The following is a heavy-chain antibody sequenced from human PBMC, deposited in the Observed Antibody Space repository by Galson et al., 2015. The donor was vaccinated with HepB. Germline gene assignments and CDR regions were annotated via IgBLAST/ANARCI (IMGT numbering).Heavy chain of an antibody. J-gene: IGHJ4*02. CDR3: VKDVCSGGSCYSFDY. D-gene: IGHD2-15*01. CDR1: GFTFSSSA. Sequence: SLRLSCAASGFTFSSSAMHWVRQAPGKGLEYVSAISSNGGSTYYADSVKGRFTISRDNSKNTLYLQMSSLRAEDTAVYYCVKDVCSGGSCYSFDYWGQGTLVTVSS. CDR2: ISSNGGST. V-gene: IGHV3-64D*06.